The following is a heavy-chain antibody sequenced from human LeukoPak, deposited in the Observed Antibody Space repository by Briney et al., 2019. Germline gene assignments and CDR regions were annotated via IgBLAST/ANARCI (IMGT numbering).Heavy chain of an antibody. J-gene: IGHJ4*02. CDR1: RFTLDDYS. V-gene: IGHV3-43*01. CDR2: ISWDGGAT. CDR3: TKVGRNSSWPYFDS. D-gene: IGHD6-19*01. Sequence: GGSLRLSCAASRFTLDDYSIHWVRQPPGKGLEWVSLISWDGGATYYADSVKGRFTVSRDKSKNSLFLQMNSVITEDTAFYYCTKVGRNSSWPYFDSWGQGTMVTVCS.